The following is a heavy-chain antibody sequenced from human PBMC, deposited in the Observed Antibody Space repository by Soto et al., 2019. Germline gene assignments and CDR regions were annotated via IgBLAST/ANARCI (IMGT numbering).Heavy chain of an antibody. Sequence: GGSLRLSCAASGFTVSSNYMSWVRQAPGKGLEWVSVIYSGGSTYYADSVKGRFTISRDNSKNTLYLQMNSLRAEDTAVYYCARGRSYDSSGYYSFWGQGTLVTVSS. CDR3: ARGRSYDSSGYYSF. CDR1: GFTVSSNY. CDR2: IYSGGST. J-gene: IGHJ4*02. D-gene: IGHD3-22*01. V-gene: IGHV3-53*01.